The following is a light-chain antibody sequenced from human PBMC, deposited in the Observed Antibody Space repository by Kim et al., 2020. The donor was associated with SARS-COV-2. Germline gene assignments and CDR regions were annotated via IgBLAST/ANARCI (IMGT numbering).Light chain of an antibody. CDR2: SNT. J-gene: IGLJ2*01. V-gene: IGLV1-44*01. CDR3: AACDDILSGSVV. Sequence: QTVTISCSGSVSTIGSNTVKWYQQVPGTAPKLLIYSNTQRPSGVPDRFSGSQSGTSASLAISGLQSEDEADYYCAACDDILSGSVVFGGGTQLTVL. CDR1: VSTIGSNT.